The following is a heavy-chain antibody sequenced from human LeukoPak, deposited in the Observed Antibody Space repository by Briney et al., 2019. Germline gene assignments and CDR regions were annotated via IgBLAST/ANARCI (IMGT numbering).Heavy chain of an antibody. V-gene: IGHV4-59*01. Sequence: SETLSLTCIVSGGSISSYYWSWIRQPPGKGLEWIGYIYYSGSTNYNPSLKSRVTISVDTSKNQFSLKLSSVTAADTAVYYCARDRGLVVPAVFDYWGQGTLVTVSS. CDR1: GGSISSYY. J-gene: IGHJ4*02. CDR2: IYYSGST. CDR3: ARDRGLVVPAVFDY. D-gene: IGHD2-2*01.